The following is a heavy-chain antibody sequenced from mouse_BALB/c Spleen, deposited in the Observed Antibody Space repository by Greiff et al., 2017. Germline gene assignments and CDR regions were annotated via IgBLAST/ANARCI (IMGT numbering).Heavy chain of an antibody. CDR3: ARDGGNDYYAMDY. J-gene: IGHJ4*01. CDR1: GFTFSSYA. V-gene: IGHV5-9-4*01. D-gene: IGHD2-1*01. Sequence: EVHLVESGGGLVKPGGSLKLSCAAPGFTFSSYAMSWVRQSPEKRLEWVAEISSGGSYTYYPDTVTGRFTISRDNAKNTLYLEMSSLRSEDTAMYYCARDGGNDYYAMDYWGQGTSVTDSS. CDR2: ISSGGSYT.